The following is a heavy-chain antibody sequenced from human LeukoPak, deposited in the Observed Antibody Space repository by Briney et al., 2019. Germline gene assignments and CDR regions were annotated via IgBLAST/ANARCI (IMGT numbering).Heavy chain of an antibody. D-gene: IGHD4-17*01. CDR3: AKDVNYGDYGYYYYYGMDV. J-gene: IGHJ6*02. CDR1: GFTVSSNY. CDR2: IYSGGST. Sequence: GGSLRLSCAASGFTVSSNYMSWVRQAPGKGLEWVSVIYSGGSTYYADSVKGRFTISRDNSKNTLYLQMNSLRAEDTAVYYCAKDVNYGDYGYYYYYGMDVWGQGTTVTVSS. V-gene: IGHV3-53*01.